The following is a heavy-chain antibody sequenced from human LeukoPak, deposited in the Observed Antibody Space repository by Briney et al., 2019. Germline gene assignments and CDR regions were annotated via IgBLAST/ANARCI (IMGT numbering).Heavy chain of an antibody. CDR1: GFTFSSYG. V-gene: IGHV3-30*02. CDR3: AKDSYSST. J-gene: IGHJ3*01. D-gene: IGHD6-13*01. Sequence: PGGSLRLSCAASGFTFSSYGMHWVRQAPGKGLEWVAFIRYDGSIKYYADSVKGRFTISRDNSKNTLFLEMSSLRVEDTSLYYCAKDSYSSTWGRGTMVTVSS. CDR2: IRYDGSIK.